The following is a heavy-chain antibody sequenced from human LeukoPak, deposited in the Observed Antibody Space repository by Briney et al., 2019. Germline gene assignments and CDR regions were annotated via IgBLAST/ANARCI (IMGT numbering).Heavy chain of an antibody. D-gene: IGHD3-9*01. CDR3: ARDSSGSYYDILTGYYY. J-gene: IGHJ4*02. V-gene: IGHV3-30*04. CDR2: ISYDGSNK. Sequence: PGGSLRLSCAASGFTFSSYAMHWVRQAPGKGLEWVAVISYDGSNKYYADSVKGRFTISRDNSKNTLYLQMNSLRAEDTALYYCARDSSGSYYDILTGYYYWGQGTLVTVSS. CDR1: GFTFSSYA.